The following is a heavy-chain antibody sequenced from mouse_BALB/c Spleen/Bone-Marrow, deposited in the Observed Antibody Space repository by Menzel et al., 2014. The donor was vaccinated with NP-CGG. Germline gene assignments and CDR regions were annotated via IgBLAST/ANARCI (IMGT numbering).Heavy chain of an antibody. J-gene: IGHJ4*01. V-gene: IGHV1-26*01. CDR3: ATDRYDEDYAMDY. CDR1: GYSFTDYY. CDR2: INPYNGAT. Sequence: VQLQQSRPELVKPGASVKISCKASGYSFTDYYMHWVKQSHVKSLEWIGRINPYNGATSFNQNFKDKASLTVDKSSTTAYMELHSLTSEDSAVYYCATDRYDEDYAMDYWGQGTSVTVSS. D-gene: IGHD2-14*01.